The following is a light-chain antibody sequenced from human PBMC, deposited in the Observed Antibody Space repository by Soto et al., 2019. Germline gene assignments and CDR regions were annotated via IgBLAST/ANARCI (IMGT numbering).Light chain of an antibody. V-gene: IGLV2-14*01. CDR2: EVS. CDR1: SSDVGGYNY. CDR3: SSYTSSSNWV. Sequence: QSALTQPASVSGSHGQSITISCTGTSSDVGGYNYVSWYQQHPGNAPKLMICEVSNRPSGVSNRFSGSKSGNTASLTISGLQAEDEADYYCSSYTSSSNWVFGGGTKLTVL. J-gene: IGLJ3*02.